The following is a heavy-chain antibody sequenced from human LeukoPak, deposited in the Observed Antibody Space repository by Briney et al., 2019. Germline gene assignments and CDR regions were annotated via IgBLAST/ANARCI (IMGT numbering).Heavy chain of an antibody. Sequence: PGGSLRLSCAASGFTFSAYAINWVRQSPGKGLEWVSGISGSGLSTYYADSVKGRFTISRDNSKNTVHLQLSSLRVEDTAVYFCAKGVLQTTPLTCFDAWGQGSLVTVSS. CDR2: ISGSGLST. D-gene: IGHD1-14*01. J-gene: IGHJ5*02. V-gene: IGHV3-23*01. CDR3: AKGVLQTTPLTCFDA. CDR1: GFTFSAYA.